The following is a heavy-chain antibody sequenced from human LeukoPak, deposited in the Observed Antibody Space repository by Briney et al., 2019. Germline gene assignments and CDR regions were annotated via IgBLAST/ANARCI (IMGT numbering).Heavy chain of an antibody. CDR3: ARPNITSYYDSRGYDAFDV. J-gene: IGHJ3*01. Sequence: KSGESLKISCKGSGYRFNAYWIAWVRQMPGKGLEWMGIIYPDDSDTRYSPSFKGQVTISADKSVRTAYLQWSSLKASDAAMYYCARPNITSYYDSRGYDAFDVWGQGTMVTVSS. V-gene: IGHV5-51*01. CDR1: GYRFNAYW. CDR2: IYPDDSDT. D-gene: IGHD3-22*01.